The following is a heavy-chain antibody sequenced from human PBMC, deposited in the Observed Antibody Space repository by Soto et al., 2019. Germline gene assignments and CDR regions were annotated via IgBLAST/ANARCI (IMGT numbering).Heavy chain of an antibody. CDR3: AHRRNWGRGYWFDP. Sequence: QITLKESGPTLVKPTQTLTLTCTFSGFSLSTSGVGVGWIRQPPGKARERLALIDWDDDKYYSPSLKSRITITKDTSKDPVVLTMTNMDPVDTATSYCAHRRNWGRGYWFDPWGQGTLVTVSS. CDR1: GFSLSTSGVG. J-gene: IGHJ5*02. D-gene: IGHD7-27*01. CDR2: IDWDDDK. V-gene: IGHV2-5*02.